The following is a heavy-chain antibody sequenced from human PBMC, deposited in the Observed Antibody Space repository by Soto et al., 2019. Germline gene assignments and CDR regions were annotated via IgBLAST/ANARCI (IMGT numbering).Heavy chain of an antibody. CDR1: GFTVSSNY. CDR2: IYSGGST. D-gene: IGHD3-22*01. J-gene: IGHJ4*02. V-gene: IGHV3-66*04. CDR3: ARPYDSSGYSLDY. Sequence: GGSLRLSCAASGFTVSSNYMSWVRQAPGKGLEWVSVIYSGGSTYYADSVKGRFTISRDNSKNTLYLQMNSLRAEDTAVCYCARPYDSSGYSLDYWGQGTLVTVSS.